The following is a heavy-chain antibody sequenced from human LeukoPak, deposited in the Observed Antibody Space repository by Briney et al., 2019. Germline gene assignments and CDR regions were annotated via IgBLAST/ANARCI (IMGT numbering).Heavy chain of an antibody. D-gene: IGHD2-21*02. CDR3: ATSAYCGGDCYFPDAFDI. CDR1: GGSISSYY. J-gene: IGHJ3*02. CDR2: IYYSGST. V-gene: IGHV4-59*08. Sequence: KPSETLSLTCTVSGGSISSYYWSWIRQPPGKGLEWIGYIYYSGSTNYNPSLKSRVTISVDTSKNQFSLKLSSVTAADTAVYYCATSAYCGGDCYFPDAFDIWGQGTMVTVSS.